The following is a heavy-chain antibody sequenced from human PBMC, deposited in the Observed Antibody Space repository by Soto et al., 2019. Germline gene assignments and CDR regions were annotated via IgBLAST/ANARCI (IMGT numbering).Heavy chain of an antibody. D-gene: IGHD3-10*01. V-gene: IGHV5-10-1*01. Sequence: GESLKISCKGSGYSFTSYWISWVRQMPGKGLEWMGRIDPSDSYTNYSPSFQGHVTISADKSISTAYLQWSSLKASDTAMYYCARHGPTPTTLTTVRGVLFGYYYGMDVWGQGTTVTVSS. J-gene: IGHJ6*02. CDR3: ARHGPTPTTLTTVRGVLFGYYYGMDV. CDR2: IDPSDSYT. CDR1: GYSFTSYW.